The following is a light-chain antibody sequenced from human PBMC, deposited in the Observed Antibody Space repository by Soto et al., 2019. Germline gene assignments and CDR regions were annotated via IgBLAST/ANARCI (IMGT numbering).Light chain of an antibody. Sequence: DIQMTQSPSTLSASVGDRVSITCRASQTISSWLAWYQQKPGKAPKLLVYKASSLESGVPSRFSGSASGTEFTLTISSLQPDDYATYYCHQYSVYPWTFGRGTNVDVK. CDR2: KAS. J-gene: IGKJ1*01. V-gene: IGKV1-5*03. CDR3: HQYSVYPWT. CDR1: QTISSW.